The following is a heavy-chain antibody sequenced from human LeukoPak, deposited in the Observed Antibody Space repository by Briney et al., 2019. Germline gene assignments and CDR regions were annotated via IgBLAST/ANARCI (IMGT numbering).Heavy chain of an antibody. CDR2: VYTDGITT. Sequence: GGSVRLSCAACGFPFSSYYMHWVRQAPGKGLVWVSRVYTDGITTNYADSVKRRFTISRDNAKNTLYLQMNSLRAEDTAVYYCARGLGGDPVGFESWGRGTLVIVSS. CDR1: GFPFSSYY. CDR3: ARGLGGDPVGFES. D-gene: IGHD2-21*01. J-gene: IGHJ4*02. V-gene: IGHV3-74*01.